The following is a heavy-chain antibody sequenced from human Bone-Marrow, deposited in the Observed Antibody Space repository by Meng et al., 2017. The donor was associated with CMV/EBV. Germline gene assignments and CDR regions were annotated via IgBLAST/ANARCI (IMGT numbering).Heavy chain of an antibody. Sequence: SGFTFRAYYMSWIRQAPGKGLEWVSYISSSGSTIYYADSVKGRFTISRDNAKNSLYLQMNSLRAEDTAVYYCARSIGYSYGSYYFDYWGQGTLVTVSS. CDR3: ARSIGYSYGSYYFDY. CDR2: ISSSGSTI. V-gene: IGHV3-11*01. CDR1: GFTFRAYY. J-gene: IGHJ4*02. D-gene: IGHD5-18*01.